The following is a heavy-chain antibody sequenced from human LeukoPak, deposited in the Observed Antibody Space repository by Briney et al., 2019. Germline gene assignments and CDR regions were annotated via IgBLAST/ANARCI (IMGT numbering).Heavy chain of an antibody. CDR3: AREGPRPHYYDSSGY. CDR2: ISWNSGSI. CDR1: GFTFDDYA. J-gene: IGHJ4*02. Sequence: GGSLRLSCAASGFTFDDYAMHWVRQAPGKGLEWVSGISWNSGSIGYADSVKGRFTISRDNAKNSLYLQMNSLRAEDTAVYYCAREGPRPHYYDSSGYWGQGTLVTVSS. D-gene: IGHD3-22*01. V-gene: IGHV3-9*01.